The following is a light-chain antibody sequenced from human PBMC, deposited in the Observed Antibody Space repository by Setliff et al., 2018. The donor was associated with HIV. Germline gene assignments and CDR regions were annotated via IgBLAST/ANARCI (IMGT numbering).Light chain of an antibody. CDR1: VDDIASHY. J-gene: IGLJ3*02. CDR2: EDD. V-gene: IGLV6-57*01. CDR3: QSYDSSTWV. Sequence: FMLTQPHSVSGSPGKTVTISCTRSVDDIASHYVQWYQQRPGSSPTTVIYEDDERPSGVPDRFSGSIDTSSNSASLTISGLKTEDEADYYCQSYDSSTWVFGGGTKVTVL.